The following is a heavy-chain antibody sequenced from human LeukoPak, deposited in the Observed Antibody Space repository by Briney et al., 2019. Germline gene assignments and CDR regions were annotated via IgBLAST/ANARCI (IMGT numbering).Heavy chain of an antibody. CDR3: ARRGYYYGSGSYYFDY. V-gene: IGHV4-34*01. CDR2: INHSGST. D-gene: IGHD3-10*01. Sequence: SETLSLTCAVYGGSFSGYYWSWIRQPPGKGLEWIGEINHSGSTNYNTSLKSRVTISVDTSKNQFSLKLSSVTAADTAVYYCARRGYYYGSGSYYFDYWGQGTLVTVSS. J-gene: IGHJ4*02. CDR1: GGSFSGYY.